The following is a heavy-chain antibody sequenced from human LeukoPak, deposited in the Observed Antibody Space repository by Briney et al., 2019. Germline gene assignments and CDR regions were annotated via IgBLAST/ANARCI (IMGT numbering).Heavy chain of an antibody. D-gene: IGHD6-13*01. CDR3: ARDRIAADGTEWFDP. CDR2: ISGSGGVT. Sequence: GGSLRLSCAASGFTFSDYYMSWIRQAPGKGLEWVSYISGSGGVTYYTESVKGRFTISRDNAKNSLYLQMNNLRVEDAAVYYCARDRIAADGTEWFDPWGQGTLVTVSS. J-gene: IGHJ5*02. V-gene: IGHV3-11*01. CDR1: GFTFSDYY.